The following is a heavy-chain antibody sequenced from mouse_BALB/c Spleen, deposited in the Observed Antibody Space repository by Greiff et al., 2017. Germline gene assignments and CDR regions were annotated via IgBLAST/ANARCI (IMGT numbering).Heavy chain of an antibody. CDR1: GFSLTSYG. CDR2: IWSGGST. CDR3: ARYSYAMDY. Sequence: VQLQQSGPGLVQPSQSLSITCTVSGFSLTSYGVHWVRQSPGKGLEWLGVIWSGGSTDYNAAFISRLSISKDNSKSQVFFKMNSLQTDDTSRYYCARYSYAMDYWGQGTSVTVSS. J-gene: IGHJ4*01. V-gene: IGHV2-2*01.